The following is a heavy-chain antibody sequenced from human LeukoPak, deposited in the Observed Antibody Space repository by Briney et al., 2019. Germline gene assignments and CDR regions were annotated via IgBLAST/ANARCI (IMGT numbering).Heavy chain of an antibody. J-gene: IGHJ5*02. V-gene: IGHV4-4*07. CDR3: ARHWSHSVAQFGRSYWFDP. CDR2: MYTSGNT. D-gene: IGHD2-15*01. CDR1: GGSISGYY. Sequence: MPSETLSLTCIVSGGSISGYYWSWVRQPAGKGLEWIGHMYTSGNTNYNSSLMGRVTMSVDTSKNQFSLRLTSVTAADTAVYYCARHWSHSVAQFGRSYWFDPWGQGTLVTVSS.